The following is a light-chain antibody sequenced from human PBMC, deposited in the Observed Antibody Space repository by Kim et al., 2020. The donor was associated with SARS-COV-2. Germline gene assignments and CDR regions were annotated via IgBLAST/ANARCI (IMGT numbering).Light chain of an antibody. CDR2: HVS. J-gene: IGLJ2*01. V-gene: IGLV2-14*04. Sequence: GQSITISCTGTSSDIGAYNYVSWCQQHPGKAPKLMIFHVSKRPSGVSSRFSGSKSANTASLTISGLQPEDEADYYCSAFTTSDAWIFGGGTQLTVL. CDR3: SAFTTSDAWI. CDR1: SSDIGAYNY.